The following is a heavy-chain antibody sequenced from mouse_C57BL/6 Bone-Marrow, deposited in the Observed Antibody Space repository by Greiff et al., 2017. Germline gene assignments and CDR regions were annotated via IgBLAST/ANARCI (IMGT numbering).Heavy chain of an antibody. Sequence: EVKLVESGGGLVKPGGSLKLSCAASGFTFSSYAMSWVRQTPEKRLEWVATISDGGSSTYYPDNVKCRFTISRDNAKNNLYPQISHLKSEDTAMYYCSRDHDYGVYWGQGTTLTVSS. CDR1: GFTFSSYA. D-gene: IGHD2-4*01. V-gene: IGHV5-4*01. CDR3: SRDHDYGVY. CDR2: ISDGGSST. J-gene: IGHJ2*01.